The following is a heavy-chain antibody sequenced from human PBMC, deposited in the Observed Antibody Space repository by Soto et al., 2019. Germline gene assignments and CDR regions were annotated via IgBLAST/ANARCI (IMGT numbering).Heavy chain of an antibody. Sequence: PSETLSLTCTVSGGSISSGGYYWSWIRQHPGKGLEWIGYIYYSGSTYYNPSLKSRVTISVDTSKNQFSLKLSSVTAADTAVYYCARGDGYNYYYGMDVWGQGTTVTVSS. CDR3: ARGDGYNYYYGMDV. D-gene: IGHD5-12*01. CDR2: IYYSGST. V-gene: IGHV4-31*03. J-gene: IGHJ6*02. CDR1: GGSISSGGYY.